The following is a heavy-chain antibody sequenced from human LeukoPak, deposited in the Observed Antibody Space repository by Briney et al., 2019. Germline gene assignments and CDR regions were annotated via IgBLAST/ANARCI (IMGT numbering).Heavy chain of an antibody. J-gene: IGHJ4*02. D-gene: IGHD3-22*01. CDR1: GYTFTGYY. Sequence: ASVKVSCKASGYTFTGYYMHWMRQAPGQGLEWMGRINPNSGGTNYAQKFQGRVTMTRDTSISTAYMELSRLRSEDTAVYYCATVRNYYDSSVPPDYWGQGTLVTVSS. CDR3: ATVRNYYDSSVPPDY. CDR2: INPNSGGT. V-gene: IGHV1-2*06.